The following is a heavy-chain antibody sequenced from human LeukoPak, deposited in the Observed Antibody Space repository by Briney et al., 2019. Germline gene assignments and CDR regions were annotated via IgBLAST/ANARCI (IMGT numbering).Heavy chain of an antibody. CDR3: ARAGLFGDSLQPTPGGDY. V-gene: IGHV1-3*01. D-gene: IGHD3-10*01. CDR2: INAGNGNT. Sequence: ASVKVSCKASGGTFSSYAMHWVRQAPGQRLEWMGWINAGNGNTKYSQKFQGRVTITRDTSASTAYMELSSLRSEDTAVYYCARAGLFGDSLQPTPGGDYWGQGTLVTVSS. CDR1: GGTFSSYA. J-gene: IGHJ4*02.